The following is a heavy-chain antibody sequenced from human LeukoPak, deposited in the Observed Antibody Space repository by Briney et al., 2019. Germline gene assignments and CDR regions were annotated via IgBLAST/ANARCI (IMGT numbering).Heavy chain of an antibody. Sequence: SETLSLTCTVSGGSISNSNYYWGWIRQPPGKGLEWIGSFYYSGSTYYNPSLKSRVSISVDTSKNQFSLKLSSVTAADTAVYYCARRVAADPQYFDYWGQGTLVTVSS. J-gene: IGHJ4*02. V-gene: IGHV4-39*01. CDR3: ARRVAADPQYFDY. CDR1: GGSISNSNYY. D-gene: IGHD2-15*01. CDR2: FYYSGST.